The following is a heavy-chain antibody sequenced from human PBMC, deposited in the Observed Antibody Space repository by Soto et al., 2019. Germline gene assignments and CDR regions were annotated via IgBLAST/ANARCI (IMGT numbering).Heavy chain of an antibody. CDR1: GDSITGSY. CDR2: IYHSGTT. D-gene: IGHD1-26*01. CDR3: ARDMPSAAGSLAGSDY. V-gene: IGHV4-59*01. J-gene: IGHJ4*02. Sequence: SETLSLTCTVSGDSITGSYWSWIRQPPGKTLEWIGYIYHSGTTTYNPSLKSRVSISVDTSKNQFSLRLTSVIAADTAVYYCARDMPSAAGSLAGSDYWGQGILVNDSS.